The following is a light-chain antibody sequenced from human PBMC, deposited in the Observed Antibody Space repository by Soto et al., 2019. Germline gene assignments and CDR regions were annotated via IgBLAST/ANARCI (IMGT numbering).Light chain of an antibody. CDR1: SSDVGSYNL. CDR3: CSYAGSSTEV. V-gene: IGLV2-23*01. J-gene: IGLJ2*01. CDR2: EGS. Sequence: QSVLTQPASVSGSPGQSITLSCPGTSSDVGSYNLVSWYQQHPGKAPKLMIYEGSKRPSGVSNRFSGSKSGNTASLTISGLQAEDEADYYCCSYAGSSTEVFGGGTKLTVL.